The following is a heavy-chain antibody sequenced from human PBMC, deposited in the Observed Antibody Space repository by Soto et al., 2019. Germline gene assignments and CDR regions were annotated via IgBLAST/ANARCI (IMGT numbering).Heavy chain of an antibody. J-gene: IGHJ6*02. CDR2: MNASNGYT. Sequence: ASVKVSCKASGYTFTSYAMRWVRQAPGQRLEWMGWMNASNGYTANAQKFQGRVTMTRNISISTVYMELSSLRAEDTAVYYCARGDFGVGPAPYYYYYYGMDVWGQGTTVTVSS. CDR3: ARGDFGVGPAPYYYYYYGMDV. D-gene: IGHD3-3*01. V-gene: IGHV1-3*01. CDR1: GYTFTSYA.